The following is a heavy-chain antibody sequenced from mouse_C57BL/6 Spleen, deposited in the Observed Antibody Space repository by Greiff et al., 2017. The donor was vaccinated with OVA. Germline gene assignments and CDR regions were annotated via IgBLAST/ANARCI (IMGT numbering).Heavy chain of an antibody. Sequence: QVQLQQPGAELVTPGASVTLSCKASGYTFTSYWMHWVKQRPGQGLEWIGMIHPNSGSTNYNEKFKSKATLTVDKSSSTAYMQLSSLTSEDSAVYYCARWREYHVADAMDYWGQGTSVTVSS. D-gene: IGHD5-1*01. CDR1: GYTFTSYW. CDR2: IHPNSGST. V-gene: IGHV1-64*01. J-gene: IGHJ4*01. CDR3: ARWREYHVADAMDY.